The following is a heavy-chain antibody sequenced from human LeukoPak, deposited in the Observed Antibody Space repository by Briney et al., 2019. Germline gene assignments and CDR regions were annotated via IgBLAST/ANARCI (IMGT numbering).Heavy chain of an antibody. V-gene: IGHV4-34*01. CDR1: GGSFSGYY. J-gene: IGHJ4*02. CDR3: ASWEGGNGDY. D-gene: IGHD4-23*01. CDR2: INHSGST. Sequence: SETLSLTCAAYGGSFSGYYWSWIRQPPGKGLEWIGEINHSGSTNYNPSLKSRVTISVDTSKNQFSLKLSSVTAADTAVYYCASWEGGNGDYWGQGTLVTVS.